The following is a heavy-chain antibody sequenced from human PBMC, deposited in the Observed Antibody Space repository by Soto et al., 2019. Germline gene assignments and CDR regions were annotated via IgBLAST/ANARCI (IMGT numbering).Heavy chain of an antibody. V-gene: IGHV1-2*04. CDR1: GYTFTGHF. CDR2: INPRSGGT. CDR3: VRAYYESSGYSTHFDY. J-gene: IGHJ4*02. D-gene: IGHD3-22*01. Sequence: QVQLVQSGAEVKKPGASVKVSCKASGYTFTGHFMHWVRQAPGQGLEWMGWINPRSGGTKYAQKFQGWVTMTRDTSISAAYMELSRLRSDDTAVYYCVRAYYESSGYSTHFDYWGQATLVTVSS.